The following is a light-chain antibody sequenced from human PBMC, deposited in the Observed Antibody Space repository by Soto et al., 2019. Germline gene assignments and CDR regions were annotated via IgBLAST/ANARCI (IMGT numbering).Light chain of an antibody. V-gene: IGLV2-14*01. J-gene: IGLJ3*02. CDR3: TSYTSSTSWV. CDR2: EVS. Sequence: QSALTQPASVSGSPGQSITISCTGTSSDVGAYNYVSWYQQHPDKAPKLIIYEVSNRPSGLSNRFSGSKSGNTASLTISGLQAEDEADYYCTSYTSSTSWVFGGGTKLTVL. CDR1: SSDVGAYNY.